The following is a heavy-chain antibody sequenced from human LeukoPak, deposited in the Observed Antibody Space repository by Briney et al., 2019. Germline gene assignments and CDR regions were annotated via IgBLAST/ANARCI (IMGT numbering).Heavy chain of an antibody. CDR1: GFTFSSFE. CDR3: ARGYLIDY. J-gene: IGHJ4*02. D-gene: IGHD1-26*01. Sequence: GGSLRLSCAASGFTFSSFEMNWVRQAPGKGLEWVSYISSISAIDYADSVKGRFTISRDDSTNTLYLLMNSLRAEDTAVYYCARGYLIDYWGQGTLVTVSS. CDR2: ISSISAI. V-gene: IGHV3-48*03.